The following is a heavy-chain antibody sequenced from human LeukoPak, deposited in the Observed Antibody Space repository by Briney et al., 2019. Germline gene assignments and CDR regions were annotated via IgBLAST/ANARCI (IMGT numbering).Heavy chain of an antibody. V-gene: IGHV1-2*02. Sequence: ASVKVSCKASGYTFTGYYMHWVRQAPGQGLEWMGWINPNSGGTNYAQKFQGRVTMTRDTSISTAYMELSRLRSDDTAVYYCARDIGGVWGVSLVIYYYYGMDVWGQGTTVTVSS. J-gene: IGHJ6*02. CDR3: ARDIGGVWGVSLVIYYYYGMDV. CDR2: INPNSGGT. D-gene: IGHD3-10*01. CDR1: GYTFTGYY.